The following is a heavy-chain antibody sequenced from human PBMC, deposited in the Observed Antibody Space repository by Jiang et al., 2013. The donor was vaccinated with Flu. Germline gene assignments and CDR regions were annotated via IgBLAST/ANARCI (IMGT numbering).Heavy chain of an antibody. CDR2: NSGSI. Sequence: NSGSIGYADSVKGRFTISRDNAKNSLYLQMNSLRAEDTALYYCAKDYGDSDWYFDLWGRGTLVTVSS. V-gene: IGHV3-9*01. CDR3: AKDYGDSDWYFDL. J-gene: IGHJ2*01. D-gene: IGHD1-26*01.